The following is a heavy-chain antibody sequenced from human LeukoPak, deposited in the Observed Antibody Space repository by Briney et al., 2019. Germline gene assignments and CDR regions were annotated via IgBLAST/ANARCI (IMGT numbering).Heavy chain of an antibody. Sequence: GGSLRLSCAASGFTFSSYGMHWVRQAPGKGLEWVAVISYDGSNKYYADSVKGRFTISRDNSKNTLYLQMNSLRAEDTAVYYCAKRPSVWAYWGQGTLVTVSS. D-gene: IGHD2-8*01. CDR1: GFTFSSYG. V-gene: IGHV3-30*18. CDR2: ISYDGSNK. CDR3: AKRPSVWAY. J-gene: IGHJ4*02.